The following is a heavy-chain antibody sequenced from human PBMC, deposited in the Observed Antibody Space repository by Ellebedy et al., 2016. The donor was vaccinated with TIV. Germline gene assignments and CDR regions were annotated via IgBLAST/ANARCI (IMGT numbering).Heavy chain of an antibody. CDR2: IYHTGSP. Sequence: MPSETLSLTCTVSGDSISTYYWSWIRQPPGKGLEWIGYIYHTGSPTYNPSLKSRVTISVDVSTNHFTLILTSLTAAEPAVYSCARDSQSAWFGRPRHYFDHWGQGALVTVSP. CDR3: ARDSQSAWFGRPRHYFDH. J-gene: IGHJ4*02. CDR1: GDSISTYY. D-gene: IGHD3-10*01. V-gene: IGHV4-59*01.